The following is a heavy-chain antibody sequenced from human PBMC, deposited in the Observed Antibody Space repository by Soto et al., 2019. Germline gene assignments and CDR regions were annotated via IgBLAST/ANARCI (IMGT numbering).Heavy chain of an antibody. CDR3: AVRGGIAAPYYYGMDV. J-gene: IGHJ6*02. Sequence: SVKVSCKASGGTFSSYAISWVRQAPGQGLEWMGGIIPIFGTANYAQKFQGRVTITADESTSTAYMELSSLRSEDTAVYYCAVRGGIAAPYYYGMDVWGQGTTVTVSS. D-gene: IGHD6-13*01. CDR1: GGTFSSYA. V-gene: IGHV1-69*13. CDR2: IIPIFGTA.